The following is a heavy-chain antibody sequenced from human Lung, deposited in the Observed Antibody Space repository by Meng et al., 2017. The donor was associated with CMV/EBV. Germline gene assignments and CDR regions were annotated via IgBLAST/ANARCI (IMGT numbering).Heavy chain of an antibody. CDR2: ISSGGTTI. CDR3: ARKFSSSGLY. J-gene: IGHJ4*02. CDR1: GFSFSSFE. Sequence: GSXRLSCEVSGFSFSSFEMNWVRQAPGKGLEWIAHISSGGTTINYADSVKGRFTISRDNANNSLFLQMNSLRVEDTAVYYCARKFSSSGLYWGQGTLVTVSS. D-gene: IGHD6-6*01. V-gene: IGHV3-48*03.